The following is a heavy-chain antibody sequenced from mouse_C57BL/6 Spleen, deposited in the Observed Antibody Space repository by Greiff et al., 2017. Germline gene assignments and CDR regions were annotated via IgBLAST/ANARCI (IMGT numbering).Heavy chain of an antibody. V-gene: IGHV1-82*01. CDR1: GYAFSSSC. CDR3: ARSDYSNDGSGSDY. J-gene: IGHJ2*01. D-gene: IGHD2-12*01. Sequence: QVQLQQSGPELVKPGASVKISCKASGYAFSSSCMNWVKQRPGKGLEWIGRIYPGDGDYNHNGKFKGKATLTADKASSTAYMQLSSLTSEGSAVYFCARSDYSNDGSGSDYWGQGTTRTVSS. CDR2: IYPGDGDY.